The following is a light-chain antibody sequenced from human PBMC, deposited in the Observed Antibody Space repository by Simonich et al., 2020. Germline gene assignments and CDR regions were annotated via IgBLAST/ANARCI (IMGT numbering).Light chain of an antibody. V-gene: IGLV2-14*01. J-gene: IGLJ2*01. Sequence: QSALTQPASVSGSPGQSITISCTGTSRDVGGYNSVSWYQQHPGKAPKLMIYEGSKRPSGGSNRLSGSKSGNTASLTISGLQAEDEADYYCSSYTSSSTLVFGGGTKLTVL. CDR3: SSYTSSSTLV. CDR2: EGS. CDR1: SRDVGGYNS.